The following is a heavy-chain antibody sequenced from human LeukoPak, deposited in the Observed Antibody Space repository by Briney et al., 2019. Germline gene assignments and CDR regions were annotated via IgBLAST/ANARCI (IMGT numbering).Heavy chain of an antibody. CDR3: ASVLSGARSYYFDY. D-gene: IGHD3-10*01. CDR2: IYHSGST. CDR1: GGSISSSSYY. Sequence: PSETLSLTCTVSGGSISSSSYYWGWIRQPPGKGLEWIGSIYHSGSTYYNPSLKSRVTISVDTSKNQFSLKLSSVTAADTAVYYCASVLSGARSYYFDYWGQGTLVTVSS. J-gene: IGHJ4*02. V-gene: IGHV4-39*07.